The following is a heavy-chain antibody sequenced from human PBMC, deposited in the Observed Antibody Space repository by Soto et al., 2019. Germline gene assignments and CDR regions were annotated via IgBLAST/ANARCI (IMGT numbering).Heavy chain of an antibody. Sequence: GGSLRLSCAASGFTFSDYYMSWIRQAPGKGLEWVSYISSSGSTIYYADSVKGRFTISRDNAKNSLYLQMNSLRAEDTAVYYCARDLNLMRMVRGALDYWGQGTLVTVSS. D-gene: IGHD3-10*01. CDR1: GFTFSDYY. V-gene: IGHV3-11*01. J-gene: IGHJ4*02. CDR3: ARDLNLMRMVRGALDY. CDR2: ISSSGSTI.